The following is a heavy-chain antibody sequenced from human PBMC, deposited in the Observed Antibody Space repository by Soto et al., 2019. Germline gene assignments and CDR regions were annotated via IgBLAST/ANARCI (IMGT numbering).Heavy chain of an antibody. Sequence: GGSLRLSCAASGFTFSSYAMHWVRQAPGKGLEWVAVISYDGSNKYYADSVKGRFTISRDNSKNTLYLQMNRLRAEDTAVYYCARVRCDYDFWSGSPTDNWFDPWGQGTLVTVSS. D-gene: IGHD3-3*01. CDR3: ARVRCDYDFWSGSPTDNWFDP. CDR1: GFTFSSYA. J-gene: IGHJ5*02. V-gene: IGHV3-30-3*01. CDR2: ISYDGSNK.